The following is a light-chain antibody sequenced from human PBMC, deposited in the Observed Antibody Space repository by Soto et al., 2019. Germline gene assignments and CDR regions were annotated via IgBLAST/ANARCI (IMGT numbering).Light chain of an antibody. J-gene: IGLJ1*01. V-gene: IGLV2-8*01. Sequence: QSVLTQPASVSGSPGQSITISGTGTLLDFVVYNYVSWYQQLPGKAPNLMTYGVTKRPSGVPDRFSGSQSGNTASLPVSGLQAEDEAYYYCGSYAGKNNHVFGSETKVIVL. CDR3: GSYAGKNNHV. CDR2: GVT. CDR1: LLDFVVYNY.